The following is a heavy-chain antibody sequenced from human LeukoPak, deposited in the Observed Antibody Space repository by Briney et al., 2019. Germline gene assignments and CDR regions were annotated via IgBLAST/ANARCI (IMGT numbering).Heavy chain of an antibody. V-gene: IGHV1-18*04. CDR3: ATPARRGSGWYLDY. CDR2: ISAYNGNT. Sequence: ASVKVSCKASGYTFTSYYIHWVRQAPGQGLEWMGWISAYNGNTNYAQKLQGRVTMTTDTSTSTAYMELRSLRSDDTAVYYCATPARRGSGWYLDYWGQGTLVTVSS. J-gene: IGHJ4*02. D-gene: IGHD6-19*01. CDR1: GYTFTSYY.